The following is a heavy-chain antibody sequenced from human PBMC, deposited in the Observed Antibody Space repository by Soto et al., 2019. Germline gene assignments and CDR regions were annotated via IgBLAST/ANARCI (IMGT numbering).Heavy chain of an antibody. CDR1: GFTFSSYW. D-gene: IGHD2-21*01. V-gene: IGHV3-7*01. Sequence: EVHLVESGGGLVQPGGSLRLSCAASGFTFSSYWMTWVRQAPGKGLEWVANTKPDGSEKNYVGSVKGRFTISRVNAKNSLFLQMDSLRAEDTAVYYCARVAYVDESFDYWGQGTLVTVSS. CDR3: ARVAYVDESFDY. J-gene: IGHJ4*02. CDR2: TKPDGSEK.